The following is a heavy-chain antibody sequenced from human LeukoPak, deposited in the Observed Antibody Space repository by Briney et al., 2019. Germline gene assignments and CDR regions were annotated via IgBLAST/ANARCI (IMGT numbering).Heavy chain of an antibody. CDR1: GFTFSSYE. D-gene: IGHD6-13*01. CDR3: ARATYSSSWYGYFYYYMDV. Sequence: PGGSLRLSCAASGFTFSSYEMNWVRQAPGKGLEWVSYISSSGSTIYYADSVKGRFTISRDNAKNSLYLQMNSLRAEDTAVYYCARATYSSSWYGYFYYYMDVWGKGTTVTISS. J-gene: IGHJ6*03. CDR2: ISSSGSTI. V-gene: IGHV3-48*03.